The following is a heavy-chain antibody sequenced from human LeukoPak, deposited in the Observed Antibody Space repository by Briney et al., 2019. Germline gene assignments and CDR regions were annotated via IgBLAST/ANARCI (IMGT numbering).Heavy chain of an antibody. Sequence: PSETLSLTCTVPGGSISSSSYYWGWIRQPPGKGLEWIGSIYYSGSTYYNPSLKSRVTISVDTSKNQFSLKLSSVTAADTAVYYCARLVVVAATRWGQGTLVTVSS. V-gene: IGHV4-39*01. CDR1: GGSISSSSYY. CDR2: IYYSGST. CDR3: ARLVVVAATR. J-gene: IGHJ4*02. D-gene: IGHD2-15*01.